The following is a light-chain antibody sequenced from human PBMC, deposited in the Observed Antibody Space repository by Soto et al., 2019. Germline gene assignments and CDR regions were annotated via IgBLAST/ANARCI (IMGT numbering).Light chain of an antibody. CDR2: EVT. J-gene: IGLJ3*02. CDR3: SAYRSPNRGV. V-gene: IGLV2-14*01. Sequence: QSALTQPASVSGSPGQSITISCTGTSSDIGGFNYVSWYQQPAGKAPKLMIYEVTNRPSGVSARFSGSKSGNTASLTISGLQAEDEAIYFCSAYRSPNRGVFGGGTKPTVL. CDR1: SSDIGGFNY.